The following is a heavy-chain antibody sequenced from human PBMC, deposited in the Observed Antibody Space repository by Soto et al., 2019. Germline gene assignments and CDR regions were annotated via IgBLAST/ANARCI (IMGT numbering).Heavy chain of an antibody. CDR1: GGSIGGSNW. Sequence: ETLTLICAVSGGSIGGSNWWRWVREPPGKGLEWIGEIYRSGSTKYNPSLKSRVTISVDTSNNQFYLKLTSVTAADTAVYYCAGAKNIPTRFHAMHVWGQATTVPVSS. CDR3: AGAKNIPTRFHAMHV. CDR2: IYRSGST. V-gene: IGHV4-4*02. D-gene: IGHD2-2*01. J-gene: IGHJ6*02.